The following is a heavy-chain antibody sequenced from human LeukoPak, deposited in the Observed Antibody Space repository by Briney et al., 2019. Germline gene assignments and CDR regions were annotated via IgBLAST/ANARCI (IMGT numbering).Heavy chain of an antibody. CDR1: GGSISSYY. V-gene: IGHV4-4*07. D-gene: IGHD6-6*01. CDR3: ARDLFGSIALYYYYYMDV. J-gene: IGHJ6*03. Sequence: PSETLSLTCTVSGGSISSYYWSWIRQPAGKGLEWIGRIYTSGSTNYNLYLKSRVTMSVDTSKNKFSLKLSSVTAAETAVYYCARDLFGSIALYYYYYMDVWGKGTTVTVSS. CDR2: IYTSGST.